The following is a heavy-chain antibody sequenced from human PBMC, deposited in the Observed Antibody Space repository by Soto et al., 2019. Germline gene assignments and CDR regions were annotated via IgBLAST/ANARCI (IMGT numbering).Heavy chain of an antibody. Sequence: GGSLRLSCAASGFTFSSYGMHWVRRAPGKGLEWVAVIWYDGSNKYYADSVKGRFTISRDNSKNTLYLQMNSLRAEDTAVYYCARGRMVRGVSFYYFDYWGQGTLVTVSS. V-gene: IGHV3-33*01. J-gene: IGHJ4*02. CDR1: GFTFSSYG. CDR3: ARGRMVRGVSFYYFDY. D-gene: IGHD3-10*01. CDR2: IWYDGSNK.